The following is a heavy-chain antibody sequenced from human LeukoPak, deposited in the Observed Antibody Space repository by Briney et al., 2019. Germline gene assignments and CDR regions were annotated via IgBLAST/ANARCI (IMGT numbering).Heavy chain of an antibody. CDR3: ARRMITFGGVIPYFDY. CDR1: GGTFSSYA. J-gene: IGHJ4*02. Sequence: SVKVSCKASGGTFSSYAISWVRQAPGQGLEWMGGIIPIFGTANYAQKFQGRVTITVDESTSTAYMELSSLRSEDTAVYYCARRMITFGGVIPYFDYWGQGTLVTVSS. V-gene: IGHV1-69*13. CDR2: IIPIFGTA. D-gene: IGHD3-16*01.